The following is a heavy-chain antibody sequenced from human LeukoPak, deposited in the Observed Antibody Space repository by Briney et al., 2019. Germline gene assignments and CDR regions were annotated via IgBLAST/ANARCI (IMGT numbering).Heavy chain of an antibody. CDR2: IYYSGST. V-gene: IGHV4-39*01. D-gene: IGHD4-23*01. CDR3: ARLCGNPIDY. CDR1: GGSISSYY. Sequence: PSETLSLTCSVSGGSISSYYWGWIRQPPGKGLEWIGSIYYSGSTYYNPSLKSRVTISVDTSKNQFSLKLSSVTAADTAVYYCARLCGNPIDYWGQGTLVTVSS. J-gene: IGHJ4*02.